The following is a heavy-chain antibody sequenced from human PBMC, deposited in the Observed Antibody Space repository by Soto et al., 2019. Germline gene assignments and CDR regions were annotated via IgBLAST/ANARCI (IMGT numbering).Heavy chain of an antibody. V-gene: IGHV4-31*03. CDR2: IYYSGST. CDR3: ATVGVGATASPPVFDC. J-gene: IGHJ4*02. CDR1: GGSISSGGYY. D-gene: IGHD1-26*01. Sequence: QVQLQESGPGLVKPSQTLSLTCTVSGGSISSGGYYWSWIRQHPGKGLECIGYIYYSGSTYYKPYLKSGVKISVDTSKNQFSLKLSSVTAADTAVYYGATVGVGATASPPVFDCWGQRTLVTVSS.